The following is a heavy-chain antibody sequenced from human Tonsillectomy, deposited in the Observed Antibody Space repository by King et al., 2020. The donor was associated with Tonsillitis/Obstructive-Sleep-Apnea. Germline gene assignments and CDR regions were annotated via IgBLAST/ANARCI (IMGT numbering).Heavy chain of an antibody. D-gene: IGHD2-2*01. V-gene: IGHV4-39*01. J-gene: IGHJ3*02. CDR1: GASVNSVLYF. CDR3: ARPPSYCSGPTCREAFDI. Sequence: PLQESGPGLVKPSETLSLTCTVSGASVNSVLYFWSWIRQPPGKGLEWIGNIYFGGTTHYNPSLTSRVTISVDTSKNQFSLKLSSVTAADTAVYFCARPPSYCSGPTCREAFDIWGQGTMVTVFS. CDR2: IYFGGTT.